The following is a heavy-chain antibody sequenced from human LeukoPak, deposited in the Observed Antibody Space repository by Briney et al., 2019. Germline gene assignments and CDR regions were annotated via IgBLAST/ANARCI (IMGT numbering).Heavy chain of an antibody. CDR2: FDPEDGET. D-gene: IGHD5-12*01. CDR1: GYTLTELS. CDR3: ATDSVVGPTRVATGRWFDP. Sequence: ASVKVSCKVSGYTLTELSMHWVRQAPGKGLEWMGGFDPEDGETIYAQKFQGRVTMTEDTSTDTAYMELSSLRSEDTAVYYCATDSVVGPTRVATGRWFDPWGQGTLVTVSS. J-gene: IGHJ5*02. V-gene: IGHV1-24*01.